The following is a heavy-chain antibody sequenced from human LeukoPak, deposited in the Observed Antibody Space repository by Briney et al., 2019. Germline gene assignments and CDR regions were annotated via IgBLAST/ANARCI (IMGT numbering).Heavy chain of an antibody. Sequence: SETLSLTCTVSGGSISTSSYSWGWIRQPPGKGLEWIGSIYYSGSTYYNPSLKSRVTISVDTSKNQFSLNLTSVTAADTAVYYCARRPRGGYWYAFDIWGQGTMVTVSS. J-gene: IGHJ3*02. V-gene: IGHV4-39*01. CDR3: ARRPRGGYWYAFDI. CDR2: IYYSGST. CDR1: GGSISTSSYS. D-gene: IGHD2-15*01.